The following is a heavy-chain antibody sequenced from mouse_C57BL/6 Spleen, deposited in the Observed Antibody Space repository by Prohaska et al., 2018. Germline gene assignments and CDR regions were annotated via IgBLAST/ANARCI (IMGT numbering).Heavy chain of an antibody. D-gene: IGHD3-1*01. Sequence: SLSITCTGTGLSLTRDGVSWVSKPPEKGLEWMEVIWGDGSTNYQSALISRLSINKDNSKSQVFLKLNSLQTDDTATYYCAKQALYYAMDYWGQGTSVTVSS. CDR3: AKQALYYAMDY. V-gene: IGHV2-3*01. CDR1: GLSLTRDG. J-gene: IGHJ4*01. CDR2: IWGDGST.